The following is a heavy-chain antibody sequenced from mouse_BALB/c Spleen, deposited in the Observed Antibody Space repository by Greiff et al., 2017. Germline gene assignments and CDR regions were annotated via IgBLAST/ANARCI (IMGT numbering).Heavy chain of an antibody. CDR3: TRGDFTTETRFAY. V-gene: IGHV1-18*01. J-gene: IGHJ3*01. CDR1: GFTFTDYN. Sequence: EVQLQQSGPELVKPGASVKIPCKASGFTFTDYNMDWVKQSHGKSLEWIGDISPNNGGTIYNQKFKGKATLTVDKSSSTAYMELRSLTSEDTAVYYCTRGDFTTETRFAYWGQGTLVTVSA. CDR2: ISPNNGGT. D-gene: IGHD2-12*01.